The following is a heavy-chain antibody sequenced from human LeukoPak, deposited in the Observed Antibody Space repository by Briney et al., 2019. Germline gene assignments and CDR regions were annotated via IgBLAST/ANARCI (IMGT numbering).Heavy chain of an antibody. Sequence: PSETLSLTCAVSGYSISSGYYWGWIRQPPGKGLEWIGSIYHSGSTYYNPSLKSRVTISVDTSKNQFSLKLSSVTAADTAVYYCARDPSTYTGIVGATSGYWGQGTLVTVSS. CDR1: GYSISSGYY. V-gene: IGHV4-38-2*02. J-gene: IGHJ4*02. D-gene: IGHD1-26*01. CDR2: IYHSGST. CDR3: ARDPSTYTGIVGATSGY.